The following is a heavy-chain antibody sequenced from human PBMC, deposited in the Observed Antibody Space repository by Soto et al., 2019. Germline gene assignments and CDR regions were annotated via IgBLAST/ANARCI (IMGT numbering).Heavy chain of an antibody. D-gene: IGHD6-19*01. CDR2: IWYDGSNE. Sequence: PGGSLRLSCAASGFSFSNYGMHWVRQAPGKGLEWVAIIWYDGSNEYYADSVKGRFTISRDNSKNTLYLQMNSLRAEDTAVYYCARVPPSDGMDVWGQGTTVTVSS. CDR1: GFSFSNYG. V-gene: IGHV3-33*01. J-gene: IGHJ6*02. CDR3: ARVPPSDGMDV.